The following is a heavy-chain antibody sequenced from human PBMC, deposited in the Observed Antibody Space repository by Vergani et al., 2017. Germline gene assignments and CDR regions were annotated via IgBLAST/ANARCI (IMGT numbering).Heavy chain of an antibody. V-gene: IGHV1-2*06. CDR1: GFTFTSYH. CDR3: ARGIVGCSRTNCFADH. D-gene: IGHD2-2*01. J-gene: IGHJ4*02. CDR2: IDPNSVDT. Sequence: QVQLVQSGAEVKKPGASVRVSCKASGFTFTSYHIHWVRQAPGQGLDWLGRIDPNSVDTRYSQRFQDRVTITRDTSINTAYMEMTRLRPDDTAIYYCARGIVGCSRTNCFADHWGQGTLVTVSS.